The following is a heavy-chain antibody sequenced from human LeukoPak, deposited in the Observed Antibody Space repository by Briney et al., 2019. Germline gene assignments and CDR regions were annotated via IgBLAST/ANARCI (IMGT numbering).Heavy chain of an antibody. J-gene: IGHJ3*02. Sequence: GESLKISCRGSGYSFTTYWIGWVRQMPGKGLEWMGIIYPGDFDTKYSPSFQGQVTISADRSINTAYLQWSSLKASDTAMYYCARQDSAFDIWGQGTMVTVSS. CDR2: IYPGDFDT. CDR3: ARQDSAFDI. D-gene: IGHD2-15*01. V-gene: IGHV5-51*01. CDR1: GYSFTTYW.